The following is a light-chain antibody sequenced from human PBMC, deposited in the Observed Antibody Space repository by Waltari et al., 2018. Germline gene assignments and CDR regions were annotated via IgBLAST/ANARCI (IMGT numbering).Light chain of an antibody. Sequence: DIQMTQSPSTLSASVGDRVTITCRASQSISSWLAWYQQKPGKAPKLLNYKASSLESGVPSRFSGSGSGTEFTLTISSLQPDDFATYYCQQYNSYSVWTFGQGTKVEIK. CDR2: KAS. V-gene: IGKV1-5*03. CDR1: QSISSW. J-gene: IGKJ1*01. CDR3: QQYNSYSVWT.